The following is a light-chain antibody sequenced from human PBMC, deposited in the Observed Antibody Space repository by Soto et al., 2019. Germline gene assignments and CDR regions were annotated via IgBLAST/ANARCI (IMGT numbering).Light chain of an antibody. CDR1: SGYSNYK. J-gene: IGLJ3*02. CDR2: VGTGGIVG. CDR3: GADHGSGSNFVCV. V-gene: IGLV9-49*01. Sequence: QSVLTQPPSASASLGASVTLTCTLSSGYSNYKVDWYQQRPGMGPRFVMRVGTGGIVGSKGDGIPDRFSVLGSGLNRYLTIKNIQEEDESDYHCGADHGSGSNFVCVFGGGTKVTVL.